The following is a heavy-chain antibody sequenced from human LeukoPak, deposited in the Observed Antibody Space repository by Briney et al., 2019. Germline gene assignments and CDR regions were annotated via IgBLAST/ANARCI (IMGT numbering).Heavy chain of an antibody. D-gene: IGHD3-10*01. CDR3: VRGRGSYGWFDP. J-gene: IGHJ5*02. CDR2: ISGNGTAR. CDR1: GFTSSSYW. V-gene: IGHV3-74*01. Sequence: GGSLRLSCAASGFTSSSYWMHWVRQVPGKGLVWVSRISGNGTARNYADSVKGRFTISRDDAKNTVDLQMNSLRGEDTAVYYCVRGRGSYGWFDPWGQGTLVTVSS.